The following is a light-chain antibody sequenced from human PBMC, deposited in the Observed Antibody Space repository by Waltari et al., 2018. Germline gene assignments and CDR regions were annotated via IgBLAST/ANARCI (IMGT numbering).Light chain of an antibody. CDR1: SSDVGGYNY. V-gene: IGLV2-11*01. J-gene: IGLJ3*02. Sequence: QSALTQPRPVSGSPGQSVTIPCTGTSSDVGGYNYVPWYQQHPGKAPKLMIYDVSKRPSGVPDRFSGSKSGNTASLTISGLQAEDEADYYCCSYAGSYTFGVFGGGTKLTVL. CDR2: DVS. CDR3: CSYAGSYTFGV.